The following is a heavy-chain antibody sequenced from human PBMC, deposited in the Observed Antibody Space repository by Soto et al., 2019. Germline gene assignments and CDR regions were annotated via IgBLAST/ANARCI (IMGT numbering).Heavy chain of an antibody. CDR2: INSDGSST. Sequence: GGSLRLSCAASGFTFSSYWMHWVRQAPGEGLVWVSRINSDGSSTSYADSVKGRFTISRDNAKNTLYLQMNSLRAEDTAVYYCVRTSLVVAAATREDYWGQGTLVTV. V-gene: IGHV3-74*01. CDR3: VRTSLVVAAATREDY. J-gene: IGHJ4*02. CDR1: GFTFSSYW. D-gene: IGHD2-15*01.